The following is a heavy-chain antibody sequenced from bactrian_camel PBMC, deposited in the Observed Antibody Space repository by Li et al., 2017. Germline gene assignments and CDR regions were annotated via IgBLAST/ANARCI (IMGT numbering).Heavy chain of an antibody. J-gene: IGHJ4*01. D-gene: IGHD2*01. CDR3: ARSYFGASHNTFAF. CDR2: IYSDGGTT. Sequence: HVQLVESGGGLVQPGASLRLPRTTSGFTFSSYYMAWFRQASGKGLEWVSSIYSDGGTTYSADSVKGRFTISRDNAKNTLYLQMNSLKPEDTAVYYCARSYFGASHNTFAFWGQGTQVTVS. V-gene: IGHV3-2*01. CDR1: GFTFSSYY.